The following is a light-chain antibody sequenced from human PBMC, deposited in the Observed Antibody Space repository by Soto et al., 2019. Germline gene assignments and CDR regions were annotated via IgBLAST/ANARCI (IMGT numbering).Light chain of an antibody. CDR2: EVT. Sequence: QSALTQPASVSGSPGQSITISCTGASSDLGNYDYVSWYQQHPGKAPKLIIYEVTNRPSGVSSRFSGSKSGNTASLTISGLQADDEADYYCGSYTTTSYVFGGGTKVTVL. CDR3: GSYTTTSYV. J-gene: IGLJ1*01. V-gene: IGLV2-14*01. CDR1: SSDLGNYDY.